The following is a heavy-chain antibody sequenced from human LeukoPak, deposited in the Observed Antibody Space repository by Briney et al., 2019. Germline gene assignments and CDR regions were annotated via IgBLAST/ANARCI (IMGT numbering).Heavy chain of an antibody. CDR3: ASFYGSGSYWRADY. CDR1: GYTFTGYY. Sequence: ASVKVSCKASGYTFTGYYMHWVRQAPGQGLKWMGWINPNSGGTNYAQKFQGRVTMTRDTSISTAYMELSRLRSDDTAVYYCASFYGSGSYWRADYWGQGTLVTVSS. CDR2: INPNSGGT. V-gene: IGHV1-2*02. J-gene: IGHJ4*02. D-gene: IGHD3-10*01.